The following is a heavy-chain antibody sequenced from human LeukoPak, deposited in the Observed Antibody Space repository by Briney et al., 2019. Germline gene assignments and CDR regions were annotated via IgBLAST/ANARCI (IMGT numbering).Heavy chain of an antibody. D-gene: IGHD4-17*01. Sequence: ASVKVSCKASGYTFTSYGISWVRQAPGQGLDLMGWISAYNGNTNYAQKLQGRVTMTTDTSTSTAYMELRSLRSDDTAVYYCARLRGGDYVFDYWGQGTLVTVSS. CDR2: ISAYNGNT. CDR3: ARLRGGDYVFDY. V-gene: IGHV1-18*01. J-gene: IGHJ4*02. CDR1: GYTFTSYG.